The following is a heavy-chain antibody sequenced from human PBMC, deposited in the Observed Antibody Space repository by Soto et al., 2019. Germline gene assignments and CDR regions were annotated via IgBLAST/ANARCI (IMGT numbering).Heavy chain of an antibody. D-gene: IGHD3-22*01. V-gene: IGHV1-69*06. J-gene: IGHJ4*02. CDR2: IIPILGTA. CDR3: ARAGVDYYDSSGYYYPSNDY. Sequence: PPGQGLEWMGGIIPILGTANYAQEFQGRVTITADKSTSTAYMELSSLRAEDTAVYYCARAGVDYYDSSGYYYPSNDYWGQGTLVTVSS.